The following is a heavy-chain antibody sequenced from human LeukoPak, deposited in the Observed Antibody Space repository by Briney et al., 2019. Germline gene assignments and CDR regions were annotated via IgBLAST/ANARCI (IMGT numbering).Heavy chain of an antibody. CDR2: IYYSGST. CDR1: GGSISSDY. V-gene: IGHV4-59*12. Sequence: PSETLSLTCTVSGGSISSDYWSWIRQPPGKGLEWIGYIYYSGSTNYNPSLKSRVTTSVDTSKNQFSLKLSSVTAADTAVYYCARDQDDWGQGTLVTVSS. CDR3: ARDQDD. D-gene: IGHD5-24*01. J-gene: IGHJ4*02.